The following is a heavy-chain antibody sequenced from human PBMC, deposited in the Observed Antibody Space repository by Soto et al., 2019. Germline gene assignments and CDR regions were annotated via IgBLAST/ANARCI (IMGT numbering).Heavy chain of an antibody. Sequence: QVQLQQWGAGLLKPSETLSLTCAVYGGSFSGYYWSWIRQPPGKGLEWIGEINHSGSTNYNPSLKSRVTRSVDTAKNQYTLMLSSVTAADTAVYYWARGDGRSEQSIAAAGPLCYFDYWGQGTLVTVSS. CDR1: GGSFSGYY. V-gene: IGHV4-34*01. CDR2: INHSGST. D-gene: IGHD6-13*01. CDR3: ARGDGRSEQSIAAAGPLCYFDY. J-gene: IGHJ4*02.